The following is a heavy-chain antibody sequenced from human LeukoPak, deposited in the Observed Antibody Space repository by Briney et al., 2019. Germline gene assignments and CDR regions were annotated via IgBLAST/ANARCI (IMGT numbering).Heavy chain of an antibody. J-gene: IGHJ4*02. CDR2: IYYSGST. D-gene: IGHD6-13*01. CDR3: ANTLYSSSWYIY. Sequence: SETLSLTCTVSGGSISSSSYYWGWIRQPPGKGLEWIGSIYYSGSTYYNPSLKSRVTISVDTSKNQFSLKLSSVTAAGTAVYYCANTLYSSSWYIYWGQGTLVTVSS. V-gene: IGHV4-39*01. CDR1: GGSISSSSYY.